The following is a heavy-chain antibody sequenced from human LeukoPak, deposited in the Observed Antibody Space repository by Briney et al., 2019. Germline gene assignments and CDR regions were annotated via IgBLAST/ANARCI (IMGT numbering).Heavy chain of an antibody. J-gene: IGHJ4*02. CDR2: IIPIFGTA. D-gene: IGHD1-26*01. CDR3: VTGGSYPGFDY. Sequence: SVKVSCKASGGTFSSYAISWVRQAPGQGLEWMGGIIPIFGTANYAQKFQGRVTITADESTSTAYMELSSLRSEDTAVYYCVTGGSYPGFDYWGQGTLVTVSS. V-gene: IGHV1-69*01. CDR1: GGTFSSYA.